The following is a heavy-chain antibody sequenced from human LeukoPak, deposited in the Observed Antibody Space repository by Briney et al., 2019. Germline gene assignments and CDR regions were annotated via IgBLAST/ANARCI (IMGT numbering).Heavy chain of an antibody. Sequence: SVKVSCKASGGTFSSYAISWVRQAPGQGLEWMGRIIPIFGTANYTQKFQGRVTITTDESTSTAYMELSSLRSEDTAVYYCARDQYDSSGYYYYWGQGTLVTVSS. J-gene: IGHJ4*02. D-gene: IGHD3-22*01. V-gene: IGHV1-69*05. CDR1: GGTFSSYA. CDR3: ARDQYDSSGYYYY. CDR2: IIPIFGTA.